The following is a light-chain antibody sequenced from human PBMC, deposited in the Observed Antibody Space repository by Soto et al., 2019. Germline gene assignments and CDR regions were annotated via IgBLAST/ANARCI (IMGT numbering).Light chain of an antibody. V-gene: IGKV1-5*03. Sequence: DIQMTQSPSTLYASVGDKVTITCRASQSISNWLAWYQQKPGQAPKLLIHKASTLESGVPSRFRGSGSGTEFTLTISSLQPDDFATFYCQQYDRLPYTFGQGTKLEIK. CDR1: QSISNW. CDR2: KAS. CDR3: QQYDRLPYT. J-gene: IGKJ2*01.